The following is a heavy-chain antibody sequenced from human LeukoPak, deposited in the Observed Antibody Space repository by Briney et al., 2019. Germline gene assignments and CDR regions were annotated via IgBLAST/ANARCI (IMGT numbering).Heavy chain of an antibody. Sequence: GGSLRLSCAASGFTVSSNYMSWVRQAPGKGLEWVSVIYSGGSTYYADSVKGRFTISRDNSKNTLYLQMNSLRAEDTAVYCCARDRYNWNGCFDYWGQGTLVTVSS. CDR3: ARDRYNWNGCFDY. CDR1: GFTVSSNY. J-gene: IGHJ4*02. V-gene: IGHV3-66*02. CDR2: IYSGGST. D-gene: IGHD1-20*01.